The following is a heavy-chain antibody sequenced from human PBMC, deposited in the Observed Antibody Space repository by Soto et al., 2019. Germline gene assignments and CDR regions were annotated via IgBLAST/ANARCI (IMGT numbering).Heavy chain of an antibody. V-gene: IGHV3-64D*08. J-gene: IGHJ4*02. CDR1: GFTFSSYA. CDR3: VKDYLRLVGEDDYYGSGSYYRTDYYFDY. D-gene: IGHD3-10*01. CDR2: ISSNGGST. Sequence: GGSLRLSCSASGFTFSSYAMHWVRQAPGKGLEYVSAISSNGGSTYYADSVKGRFTISRDNSKNTLYLQMSSLRAEDTAVYYCVKDYLRLVGEDDYYGSGSYYRTDYYFDYWGQGTLVTVSS.